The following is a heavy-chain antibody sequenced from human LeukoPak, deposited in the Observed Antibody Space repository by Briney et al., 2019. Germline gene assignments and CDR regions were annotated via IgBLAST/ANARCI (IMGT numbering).Heavy chain of an antibody. Sequence: SETLSLTCIVSGGSISSSSYYWGWIRQPPGKGLVWIGSIYYSGSTYYNPSLKSRVTISVDTSKNQFSLKLSSVTAADTAVYYCARVWETNYYYCYMDVWGKGTTVTVSS. D-gene: IGHD1-26*01. V-gene: IGHV4-39*07. J-gene: IGHJ6*03. CDR1: GGSISSSSYY. CDR2: IYYSGST. CDR3: ARVWETNYYYCYMDV.